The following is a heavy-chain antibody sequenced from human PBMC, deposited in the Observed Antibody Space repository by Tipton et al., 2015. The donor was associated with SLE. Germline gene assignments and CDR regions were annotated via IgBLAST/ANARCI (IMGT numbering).Heavy chain of an antibody. CDR1: GGSISSYY. D-gene: IGHD2-15*01. J-gene: IGHJ3*02. CDR3: ARGRPVVVVAADAFDI. V-gene: IGHV4-4*08. Sequence: TLSLTCTVSGGSISSYYWSWIRQPPGKGLEWIGYIYTSGSTNYNPSLKSRVTISVDTSKNQFSLKLSSVTAADTAVYYCARGRPVVVVAADAFDIWGQGTMVTVSS. CDR2: IYTSGST.